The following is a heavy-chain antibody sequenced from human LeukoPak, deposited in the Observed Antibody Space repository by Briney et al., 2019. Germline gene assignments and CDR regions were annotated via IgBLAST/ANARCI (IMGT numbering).Heavy chain of an antibody. CDR3: ARARDPYCGGDSYSPGVY. CDR2: IYPGDSDT. J-gene: IGHJ4*02. D-gene: IGHD2-21*02. CDR1: GYSFSSYL. Sequence: GESLKISCKGSGYSFSSYLIGLVRQMPGKGLEWMGIIYPGDSDTRYSPSFQGQVTISADKSISTAYLQWSSLKASDTAMYYCARARDPYCGGDSYSPGVYWGQGTLVTVSS. V-gene: IGHV5-51*01.